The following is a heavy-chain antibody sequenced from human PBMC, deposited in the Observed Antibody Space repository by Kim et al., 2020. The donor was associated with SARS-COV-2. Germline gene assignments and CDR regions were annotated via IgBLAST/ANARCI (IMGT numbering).Heavy chain of an antibody. D-gene: IGHD1-7*01. CDR3: ATITGTTIYYYGMDV. CDR1: GYTFTSYG. CDR2: ISAYNGNT. Sequence: ASVKVSCKASGYTFTSYGISWVRRAPGQGLEWMGWISAYNGNTNYAQKLQGRVTMTTDTSTSTAYMELRSLRSDDTAVYYCATITGTTIYYYGMDVWGQGTTVTVSS. V-gene: IGHV1-18*01. J-gene: IGHJ6*02.